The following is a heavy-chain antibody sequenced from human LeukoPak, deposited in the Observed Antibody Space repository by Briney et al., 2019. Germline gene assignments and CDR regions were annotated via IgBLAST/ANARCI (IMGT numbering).Heavy chain of an antibody. J-gene: IGHJ3*02. Sequence: ASVKVSCKASGYTFTDYYMHWVRQAPGQGLKWMGWIHPKSGGTSYEQSFQGRVIMTSDTSISTAYMEVRRLTSDDTAVYYCARGTILEPFDIWGQGTMVTVSS. V-gene: IGHV1-2*02. D-gene: IGHD3-3*01. CDR1: GYTFTDYY. CDR2: IHPKSGGT. CDR3: ARGTILEPFDI.